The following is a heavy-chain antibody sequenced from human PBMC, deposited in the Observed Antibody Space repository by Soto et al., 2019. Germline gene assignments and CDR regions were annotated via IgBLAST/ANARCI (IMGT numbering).Heavy chain of an antibody. J-gene: IGHJ4*02. CDR1: VFTFSDYY. CDR3: AKKVTLYEVDPAEY. V-gene: IGHV3-11*01. D-gene: IGHD3-3*01. Sequence: VGSLRLSCASSVFTFSDYYMSCIRHAPGKWLEWVSYISSSSDSTIYYAASVKGRFTLSRDNSKNTLYLQMNSLTVADTAVYYCAKKVTLYEVDPAEYWGQGTQVNVSS. CDR2: ISSSSDSTI.